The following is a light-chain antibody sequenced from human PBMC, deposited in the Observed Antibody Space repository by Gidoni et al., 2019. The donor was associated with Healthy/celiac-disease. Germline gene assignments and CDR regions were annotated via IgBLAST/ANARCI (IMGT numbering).Light chain of an antibody. Sequence: EIVLTPSPATLSLSPGERATLSCRASQSVSSYLAWYQQKSGQAPRLLIYDASNRATGIPARFSGSGSGTDYTLTISSLEPEDFAVYYCQQRSNWPPLXXXGGTKVEIK. CDR2: DAS. CDR3: QQRSNWPPLX. J-gene: IGKJ4*01. V-gene: IGKV3-11*01. CDR1: QSVSSY.